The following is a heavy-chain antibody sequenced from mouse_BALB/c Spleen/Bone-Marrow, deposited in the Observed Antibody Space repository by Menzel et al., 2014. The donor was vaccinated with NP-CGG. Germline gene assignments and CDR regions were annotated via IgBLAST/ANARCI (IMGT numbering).Heavy chain of an antibody. V-gene: IGHV1S137*01. CDR3: ARSGKVRNAMDY. CDR2: ISNYYGDA. CDR1: GYIFXDYA. J-gene: IGHJ4*01. D-gene: IGHD2-14*01. Sequence: VQLQQSGAELVRPGVSVKISCKGSGYIFXDYAMHWVKQSYAKSLEWIGLISNYYGDASYNQKFKGKATMTVDKSSSTAYMELARLTSEDSAIYYCARSGKVRNAMDYWGQGTSVTVS.